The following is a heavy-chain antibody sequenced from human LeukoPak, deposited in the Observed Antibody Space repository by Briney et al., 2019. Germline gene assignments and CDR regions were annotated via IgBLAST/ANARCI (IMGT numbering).Heavy chain of an antibody. CDR2: IYYSGST. Sequence: SETLSLTCTVSGGSISSSSYHWGWIRQPPGKGLEWIGSIYYSGSTYYNPSLKGRVTISVDTSKNQFSLKLSSVTAADTAVYYCATTSRRGYNWFDPWGQGTLVTVSS. CDR1: GGSISSSSYH. CDR3: ATTSRRGYNWFDP. D-gene: IGHD3-16*01. V-gene: IGHV4-39*07. J-gene: IGHJ5*02.